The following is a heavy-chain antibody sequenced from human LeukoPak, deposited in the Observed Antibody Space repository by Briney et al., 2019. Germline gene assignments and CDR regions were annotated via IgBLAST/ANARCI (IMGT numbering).Heavy chain of an antibody. CDR1: GFTFSSYS. J-gene: IGHJ6*02. D-gene: IGHD3-3*01. CDR3: ARDRVRYDFWSGYSSYYYGMDV. Sequence: PGGSPRLSCAASGFTFSSYSMNWVRQAPGKGLEWVSSISSSSSYIYYADSVKGRFTISRDNAKNSLYLQMNSLRAEDTAVYYCARDRVRYDFWSGYSSYYYGMDVWGQGTTVTVSS. CDR2: ISSSSSYI. V-gene: IGHV3-21*01.